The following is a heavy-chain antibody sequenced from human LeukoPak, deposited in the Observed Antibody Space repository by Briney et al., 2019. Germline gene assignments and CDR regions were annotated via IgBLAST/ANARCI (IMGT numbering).Heavy chain of an antibody. CDR2: IKQDGSEK. V-gene: IGHV3-7*01. CDR1: GFTFSSYW. D-gene: IGHD2-15*01. Sequence: GGSLRLSCAASGFTFSSYWMSWVRQAPGKGLEWVANIKQDGSEKYYVDSVKGRFTISRDNAKNSLYLQMNSLRAEDTAVYYCARARPGYCSGGSCYLDAFDIWGQGTMVTVSS. J-gene: IGHJ3*02. CDR3: ARARPGYCSGGSCYLDAFDI.